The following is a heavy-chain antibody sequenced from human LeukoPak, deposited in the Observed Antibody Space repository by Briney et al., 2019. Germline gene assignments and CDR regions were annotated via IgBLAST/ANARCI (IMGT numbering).Heavy chain of an antibody. CDR2: INHSGST. V-gene: IGHV4-34*01. J-gene: IGHJ5*02. D-gene: IGHD3-10*01. Sequence: PSETLSLTCAVYGGSFSGYYWSWIRQPPGKGLEWIGEINHSGSTNYNPSLKSRVTISVDTSKNQFPLKLSSVTAADTAVYYCARGRRSGSYRSNWFDPWGQGTLVTVSS. CDR3: ARGRRSGSYRSNWFDP. CDR1: GGSFSGYY.